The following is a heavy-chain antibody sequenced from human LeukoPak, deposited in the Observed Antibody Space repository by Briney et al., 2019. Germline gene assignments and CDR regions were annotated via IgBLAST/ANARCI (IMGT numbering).Heavy chain of an antibody. Sequence: GGSLRLSCAASGFTFSSYGMHWVRQAPGKGLEWVAFIRYDGSNKYYADSVKGRFTISRDNSKNTLYLQVNSLRAEDTAVYYCAKDGIGYSSSWYYFDYWGQGTLVTVSS. J-gene: IGHJ4*02. CDR3: AKDGIGYSSSWYYFDY. V-gene: IGHV3-30*02. D-gene: IGHD6-13*01. CDR2: IRYDGSNK. CDR1: GFTFSSYG.